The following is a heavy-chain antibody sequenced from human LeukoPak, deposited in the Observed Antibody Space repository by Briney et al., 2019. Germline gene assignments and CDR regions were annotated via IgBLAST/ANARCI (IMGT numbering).Heavy chain of an antibody. CDR1: GYFISSGYY. V-gene: IGHV4-38-2*01. CDR2: IYHSGST. CDR3: ARFVGAATTSHVDY. Sequence: SETLSLTCAVSGYFISSGYYWGWIRQPPGKGLEYIGSIYHSGSTYYNPSLKSRVTISVDTSKNQFSLKLSSVTAADTAVYYCARFVGAATTSHVDYWXQGTLVTVSS. J-gene: IGHJ4*02. D-gene: IGHD1-26*01.